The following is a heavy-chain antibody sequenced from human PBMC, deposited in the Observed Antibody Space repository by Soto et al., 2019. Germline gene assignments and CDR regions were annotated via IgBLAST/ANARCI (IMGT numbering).Heavy chain of an antibody. D-gene: IGHD1-1*01. Sequence: WGSLRLSCAAFGLTIIGKKYVALFRQAPGKGLEWVSGLYDVDGSFYADSVRGRFTTSSDSSKTTVYLQMNDLRPDDTAVYYCATWHEREHAYDVWGQGTTVTVSS. J-gene: IGHJ3*01. V-gene: IGHV3-53*01. CDR2: LYDVDGS. CDR3: ATWHEREHAYDV. CDR1: GLTIIGKKY.